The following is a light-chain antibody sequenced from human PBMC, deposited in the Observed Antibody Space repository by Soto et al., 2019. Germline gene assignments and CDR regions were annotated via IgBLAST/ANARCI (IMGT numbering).Light chain of an antibody. V-gene: IGKV1-12*01. J-gene: IGKJ4*01. CDR2: ATS. CDR3: QQANSFPLT. Sequence: DIQMTQSPPSVSASVGDRVTITCRASQAINNWLAWYQQKPGHAPKLLIYATSTLQTGVPSRFSGSGSGTDFTLTISSLQPEDFATYYCQQANSFPLTFGGGTKLEFK. CDR1: QAINNW.